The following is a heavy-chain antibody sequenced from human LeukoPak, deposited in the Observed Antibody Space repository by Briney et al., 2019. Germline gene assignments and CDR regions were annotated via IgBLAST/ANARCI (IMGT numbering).Heavy chain of an antibody. V-gene: IGHV1-8*03. CDR1: GGTFSSYD. CDR2: MNPNSGNT. Sequence: ASVKVSCKASGGTFSSYDINWVRQATGQGLEWMGWMNPNSGNTGYAQKFQGRVTITRNTSISTAYMELSSLRSEDTAVYYCARGRFWSGYSLWGQGTLVTVSS. D-gene: IGHD3-3*01. J-gene: IGHJ4*02. CDR3: ARGRFWSGYSL.